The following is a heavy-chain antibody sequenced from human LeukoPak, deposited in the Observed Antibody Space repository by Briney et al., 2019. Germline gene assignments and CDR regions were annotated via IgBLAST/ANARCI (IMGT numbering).Heavy chain of an antibody. Sequence: SETLSLTCTVSGGSISSGSYYWSWIRQPAGKGLEWIGRIYTSGSTNYNPSLKSRVTISVDTSKNQFSLKLSSVTGADTAVYYCARADFWSGYSSTYWGQGTLVTVSS. CDR2: IYTSGST. J-gene: IGHJ4*02. V-gene: IGHV4-61*02. CDR3: ARADFWSGYSSTY. CDR1: GGSISSGSYY. D-gene: IGHD3-3*01.